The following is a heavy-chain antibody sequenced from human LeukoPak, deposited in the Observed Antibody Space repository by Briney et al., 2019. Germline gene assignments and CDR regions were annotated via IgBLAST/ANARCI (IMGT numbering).Heavy chain of an antibody. CDR3: ARHSGKYYYDSSRYYGSGFDL. D-gene: IGHD3-22*01. J-gene: IGHJ2*01. Sequence: SETLSLTCTVSGGSISSSSYYWGWIRQPPGKGLEWIGSIYYSGSTYYNPSLKSRVTISVDTSKNQFSLKLSSVTAADTAVYYCARHSGKYYYDSSRYYGSGFDLWGRATLVTVSS. CDR1: GGSISSSSYY. CDR2: IYYSGST. V-gene: IGHV4-39*01.